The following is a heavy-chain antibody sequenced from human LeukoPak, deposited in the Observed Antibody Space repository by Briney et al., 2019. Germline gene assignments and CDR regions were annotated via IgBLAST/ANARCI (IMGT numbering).Heavy chain of an antibody. D-gene: IGHD6-19*01. Sequence: PGGSLRLSCAASGFTFSSYWMSWVRQAPGKGLEWVANIKQDGSEKYYVDSVKGRFTISRDNAKNSLYLQMNSLRAEDTAVYYCARHHDPFIAVANWFDPWGQGTLVTVSS. CDR1: GFTFSSYW. CDR3: ARHHDPFIAVANWFDP. V-gene: IGHV3-7*01. CDR2: IKQDGSEK. J-gene: IGHJ5*02.